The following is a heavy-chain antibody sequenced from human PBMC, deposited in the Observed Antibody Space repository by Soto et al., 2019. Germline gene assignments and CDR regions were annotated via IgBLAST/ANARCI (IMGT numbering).Heavy chain of an antibody. Sequence: QVLLVQSGAEVKKPGASVKVSCKASVFPFNTYYMHWVRQAPGQGLEWKGVINPSGDATTYAQNFQGSVNMTKDTAARPVYMELSSLRSEDTAVYYCARDWELGYWGQGTLVTVSS. V-gene: IGHV1-46*02. J-gene: IGHJ4*02. CDR3: ARDWELGY. CDR1: VFPFNTYY. CDR2: INPSGDAT. D-gene: IGHD3-10*01.